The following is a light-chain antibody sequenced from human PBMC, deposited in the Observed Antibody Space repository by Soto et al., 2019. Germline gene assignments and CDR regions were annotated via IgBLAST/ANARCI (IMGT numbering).Light chain of an antibody. CDR3: HQYGSSPQT. V-gene: IGKV3-20*01. J-gene: IGKJ1*01. CDR1: QSVSTF. CDR2: NAS. Sequence: EIVLTQSPATLSLSPGERAILSCRASQSVSTFLAWFQQKPGQPPRLLIYNASNRTTGIPARFSGSGPGTDFTLTISGLEPEDFAVFYCHQYGSSPQTFGQGTKVDI.